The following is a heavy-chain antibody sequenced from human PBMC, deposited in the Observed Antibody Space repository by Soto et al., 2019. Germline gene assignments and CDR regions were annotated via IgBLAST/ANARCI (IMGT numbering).Heavy chain of an antibody. CDR2: VKQDGSEK. D-gene: IGHD3-22*01. CDR1: GFTFSNYW. CDR3: ARDAYYSDGSGYYYGGDYFDF. J-gene: IGHJ4*02. V-gene: IGHV3-7*01. Sequence: GGSLRLSCAASGFTFSNYWMSWVRHVSGKGLDWVANVKQDGSEKYYVDSVRGRFTVSRDNAKNSLYLQMNSLRAEDTAVYYCARDAYYSDGSGYYYGGDYFDFWDQGTLVTVSS.